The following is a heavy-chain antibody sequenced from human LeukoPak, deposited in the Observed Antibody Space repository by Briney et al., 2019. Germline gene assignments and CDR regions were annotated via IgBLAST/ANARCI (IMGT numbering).Heavy chain of an antibody. CDR2: TYYRSKWYY. CDR1: GDTVSTNSAA. CDR3: ARDSSIAARPVRKFDY. Sequence: SQTLSLTCAISGDTVSTNSAAWNWIRQSPSRGLEWLGRTYYRSKWYYDYAVSLKSRITINPDTSKNQFSLQLNSVTPEDTAVYYCARDSSIAARPVRKFDYWGQGTLVTVSS. D-gene: IGHD6-6*01. V-gene: IGHV6-1*01. J-gene: IGHJ4*02.